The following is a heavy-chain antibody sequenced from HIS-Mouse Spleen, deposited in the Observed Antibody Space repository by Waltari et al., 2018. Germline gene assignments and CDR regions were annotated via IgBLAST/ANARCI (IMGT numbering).Heavy chain of an antibody. V-gene: IGHV2-70*15. CDR1: GFSLSTSGMC. Sequence: QVTLRESGPALVKPTQTLTLTCTFSGFSLSTSGMCVSWIRQPPGKALEWLARLDWDDDKYYSTSLKTRLTISKDTSNNQVVLTMTNMDPVDTATYYCARIAEGYSSGWYALDYWGQGTLVTVSS. J-gene: IGHJ4*02. D-gene: IGHD6-19*01. CDR2: LDWDDDK. CDR3: ARIAEGYSSGWYALDY.